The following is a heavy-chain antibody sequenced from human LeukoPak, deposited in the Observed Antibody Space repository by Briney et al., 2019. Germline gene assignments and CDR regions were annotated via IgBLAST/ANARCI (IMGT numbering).Heavy chain of an antibody. Sequence: GGSLRLSCAASGFTFSSHWMHWVRQAPGKGLVWVSGISTDGSRPRYADSVNGRFTISRDNAKNTLYLQMNSLRAEDTAVYFCARVGSYGMDVWGQGTTVTVSS. CDR3: ARVGSYGMDV. V-gene: IGHV3-74*01. D-gene: IGHD3-10*01. CDR2: ISTDGSRP. J-gene: IGHJ6*02. CDR1: GFTFSSHW.